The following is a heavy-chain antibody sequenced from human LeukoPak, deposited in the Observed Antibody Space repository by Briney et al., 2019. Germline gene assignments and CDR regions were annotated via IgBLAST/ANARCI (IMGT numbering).Heavy chain of an antibody. Sequence: SETLSLPCTVSGYSISNGYYWGWIPQPPGKGLEWVGSIYYRGSTSYNPSLRSRVTISLDRSKKKFSLKLTSVTAADTAVYYCARGSGDSSGYYPIVDYWGQGTLVTVSS. CDR3: ARGSGDSSGYYPIVDY. J-gene: IGHJ4*02. V-gene: IGHV4-38-2*02. CDR2: IYYRGST. D-gene: IGHD3-22*01. CDR1: GYSISNGYY.